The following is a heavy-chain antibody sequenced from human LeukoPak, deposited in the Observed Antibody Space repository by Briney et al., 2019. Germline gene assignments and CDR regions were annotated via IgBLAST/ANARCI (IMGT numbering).Heavy chain of an antibody. J-gene: IGHJ5*02. V-gene: IGHV5-51*01. CDR3: ARHGRPRITIFGVVTVDNWFDP. CDR1: GYRFTSYW. CDR2: IYPGDSDT. Sequence: GESLKISCKGSGYRFTSYWIGWVRQIPGKGLEWMGSIYPGDSDTRYSPSFQGQVTISADKSISTAYLQWSSLKASDTAMYYCARHGRPRITIFGVVTVDNWFDPWGQGTLVTVSS. D-gene: IGHD3-3*01.